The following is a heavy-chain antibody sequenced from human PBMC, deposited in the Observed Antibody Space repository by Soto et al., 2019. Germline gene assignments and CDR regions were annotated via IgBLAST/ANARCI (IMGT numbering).Heavy chain of an antibody. CDR1: GFTFSSYA. D-gene: IGHD5-18*01. V-gene: IGHV3-23*01. Sequence: PGGPLRLSCAASGFTFSSYAMSWVRQAPGKGLEWVSAISGSGGSTYYADSVKGRFTISRDNSKNTLYLQMNSLRAEDTAVYYCAKWVQGARSFYYGMDVWGQGTTVTVSS. CDR3: AKWVQGARSFYYGMDV. CDR2: ISGSGGST. J-gene: IGHJ6*02.